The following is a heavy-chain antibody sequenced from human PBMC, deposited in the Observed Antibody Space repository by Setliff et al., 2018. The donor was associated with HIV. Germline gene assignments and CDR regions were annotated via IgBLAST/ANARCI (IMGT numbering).Heavy chain of an antibody. V-gene: IGHV4-4*07. CDR3: ARVNGIELSVHYYFMDV. CDR2: IQISGST. Sequence: SETLSLTCTVSADSLDGYYWAWIRQPAGKGLEWIGRIQISGSTDSNPSLMSRVTMSLDASKNQFSLRLISVTPADTGVYFCARVNGIELSVHYYFMDVWGKGTTVTVSS. D-gene: IGHD1-7*01. CDR1: ADSLDGYY. J-gene: IGHJ6*03.